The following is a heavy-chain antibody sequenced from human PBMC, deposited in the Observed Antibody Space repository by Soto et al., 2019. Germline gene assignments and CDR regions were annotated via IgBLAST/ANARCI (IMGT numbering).Heavy chain of an antibody. CDR3: STRAYDTNGYYRLDP. V-gene: IGHV4-34*01. CDR2: INHSGRV. CDR1: GGSFSGHS. D-gene: IGHD3-22*01. Sequence: PSETLSLTCAVYGGSFSGHSWPWIRQSPGKGLEWIGDINHSGRVNYSPSLKSRVTISLDTSKNQFSLTLSAVTAADTAMYYCSTRAYDTNGYYRLDPCGQVTLLAV. J-gene: IGHJ5*01.